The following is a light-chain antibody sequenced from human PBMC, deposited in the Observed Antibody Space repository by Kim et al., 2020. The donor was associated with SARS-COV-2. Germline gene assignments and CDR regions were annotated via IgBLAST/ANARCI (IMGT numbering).Light chain of an antibody. V-gene: IGLV1-44*01. J-gene: IGLJ3*02. Sequence: GQRVTISCSGSSSNIGGNTVNWYQVLPGTAPKLLIYSNKQRPSGVPDRFSGSKSGTSASLAISGLQSEDEADYYCAAWDDSLNAWLFGGGTKLTVL. CDR3: AAWDDSLNAWL. CDR2: SNK. CDR1: SSNIGGNT.